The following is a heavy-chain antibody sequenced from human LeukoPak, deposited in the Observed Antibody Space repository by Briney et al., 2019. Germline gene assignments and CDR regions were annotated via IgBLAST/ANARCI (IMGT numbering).Heavy chain of an antibody. Sequence: SVKVSCKASGGTFSSYAISWVRQAPGQGLEWMGRIIPILGIANYAQKFQGRVTITADKSTSTAYMELSSLRSEDTAVYYCARDSAPTMVRGVIMVWGQGTLVTVSS. CDR2: IIPILGIA. J-gene: IGHJ4*02. V-gene: IGHV1-69*04. D-gene: IGHD3-10*01. CDR1: GGTFSSYA. CDR3: ARDSAPTMVRGVIMV.